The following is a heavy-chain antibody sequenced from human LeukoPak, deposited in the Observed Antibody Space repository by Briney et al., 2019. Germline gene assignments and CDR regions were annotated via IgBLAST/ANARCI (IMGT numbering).Heavy chain of an antibody. Sequence: SETLSLTCAVYGGSFSGYYWSWIRQPPGKGLEWIGEINHSGSTSYNPSLKSRVTISVDTSKNQFSLKLNSVTAADTAVYYCARGGILVPGIAVASYFDYWGQGTLVTVSS. CDR3: ARGGILVPGIAVASYFDY. V-gene: IGHV4-34*01. J-gene: IGHJ4*02. D-gene: IGHD6-19*01. CDR1: GGSFSGYY. CDR2: INHSGST.